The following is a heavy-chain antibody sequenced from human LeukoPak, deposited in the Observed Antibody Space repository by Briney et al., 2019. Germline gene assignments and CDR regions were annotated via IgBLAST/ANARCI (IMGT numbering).Heavy chain of an antibody. CDR3: AKDTGVAGTADHFDY. Sequence: GGSLRLSCAASGFTLSNYAMSWVRQAPGKGLEWVSSISGSGGGTYYADSVRGRFTISRDNSKNTLYVQMSSLRADDTAVYYYAKDTGVAGTADHFDYWGQGTLVTVSS. CDR2: ISGSGGGT. V-gene: IGHV3-23*01. CDR1: GFTLSNYA. D-gene: IGHD6-19*01. J-gene: IGHJ4*02.